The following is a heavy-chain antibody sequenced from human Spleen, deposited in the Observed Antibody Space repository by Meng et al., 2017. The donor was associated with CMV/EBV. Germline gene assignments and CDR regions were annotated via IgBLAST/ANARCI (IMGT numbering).Heavy chain of an antibody. CDR1: GFTFSSYS. J-gene: IGHJ4*02. V-gene: IGHV3-21*01. D-gene: IGHD2-2*01. CDR3: ARNLPAGDY. CDR2: ISSSSDII. Sequence: GESLKISCAASGFTFSSYSMNWVRQAPGKGLEWVSFISSSSDIIYYADSVKGRFTISRDNAKNSLYLQMNSLRAEDTAVYYCARNLPAGDYWGQGILVTVSS.